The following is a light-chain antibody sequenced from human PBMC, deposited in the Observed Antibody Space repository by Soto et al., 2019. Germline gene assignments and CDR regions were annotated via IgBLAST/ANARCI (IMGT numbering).Light chain of an antibody. V-gene: IGLV2-14*01. Sequence: QSALTQPASVSGSPGQSITISCTGTSSDVGGYNFVSWYQQHPDKAPKLMIYDVTNRPSGVSNRFSGSKSGNTASLTISGLQAEDEDDYYCSSYRRISTYVFGTGTKVTVL. J-gene: IGLJ1*01. CDR2: DVT. CDR3: SSYRRISTYV. CDR1: SSDVGGYNF.